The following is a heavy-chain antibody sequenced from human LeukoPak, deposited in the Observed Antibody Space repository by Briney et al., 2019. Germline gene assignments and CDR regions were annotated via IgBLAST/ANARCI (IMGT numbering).Heavy chain of an antibody. CDR3: ARDSRYYYGSGSYYTVDY. J-gene: IGHJ4*02. CDR2: INPNSGGT. CDR1: GYTFTGYY. V-gene: IGHV1-2*02. Sequence: ASVKVSCKASGYTFTGYYMHWVRQAPGQGLEWMGWINPNSGGTNYAQKFQGRVTMTRDTSISTAYMELSRLRSDDTAVYYCARDSRYYYGSGSYYTVDYWGQGTLVTVSS. D-gene: IGHD3-10*01.